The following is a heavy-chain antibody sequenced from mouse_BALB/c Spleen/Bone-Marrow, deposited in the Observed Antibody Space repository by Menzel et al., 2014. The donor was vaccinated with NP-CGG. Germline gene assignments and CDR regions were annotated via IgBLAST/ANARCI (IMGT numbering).Heavy chain of an antibody. Sequence: QVQLKQSGAELMKPGASVKISCKATGYIFSSYWIEWIKQRPGRGLEWIGEILPGSGRANYNENFKGKATFTADTSSNTACMQLSSLTSEDSAVYYCARGLYGNYGEWGQGASVTVSS. CDR3: ARGLYGNYGE. CDR2: ILPGSGRA. J-gene: IGHJ4*01. V-gene: IGHV1-9*01. D-gene: IGHD2-1*01. CDR1: GYIFSSYW.